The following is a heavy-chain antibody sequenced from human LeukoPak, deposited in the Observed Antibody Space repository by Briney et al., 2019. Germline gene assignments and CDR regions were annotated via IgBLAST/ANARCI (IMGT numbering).Heavy chain of an antibody. Sequence: QTGGSLRLSCVASGFPFSTYNVHWVRQAPGKGREWSSYISSTSNTIYYGDSVKGRFIVSRDNAKDSLYLQMNSLRVEDTAVYYCASPSPPTGTTDGFDYWGQGTLVAVS. J-gene: IGHJ4*02. V-gene: IGHV3-48*01. D-gene: IGHD1-1*01. CDR2: ISSTSNTI. CDR1: GFPFSTYN. CDR3: ASPSPPTGTTDGFDY.